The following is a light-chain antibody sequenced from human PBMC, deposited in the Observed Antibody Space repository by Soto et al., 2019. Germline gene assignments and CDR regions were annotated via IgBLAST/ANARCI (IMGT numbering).Light chain of an antibody. CDR2: SHN. J-gene: IGLJ2*01. CDR1: TSNIGSNT. V-gene: IGLV1-44*01. Sequence: QSVLTQPPSASGTPGQRVTISCSGSTSNIGSNTVNWYHHLPGTAPKLLIYSHNQRPSGVPDRFSGSRSGTSASLAISGLQSDDEADYYCAACDDSLNGVVFGGGTKLTVL. CDR3: AACDDSLNGVV.